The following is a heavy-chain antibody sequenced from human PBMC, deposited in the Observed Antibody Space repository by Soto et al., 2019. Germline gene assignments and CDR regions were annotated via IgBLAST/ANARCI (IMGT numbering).Heavy chain of an antibody. V-gene: IGHV3-23*01. CDR2: ISGSGGST. CDR3: AKASGLVTGGDVGAFDI. J-gene: IGHJ3*02. Sequence: EVQLLESGGGLVQPGGSLRLSCAASGFTFSSYAMSWVRQAPGKGLEWVSAISGSGGSTYYADSVKGRFTISRDNSKNTLYLQVNSLRAEDTAVYYCAKASGLVTGGDVGAFDIWGQGTMVTVSS. CDR1: GFTFSSYA. D-gene: IGHD1-26*01.